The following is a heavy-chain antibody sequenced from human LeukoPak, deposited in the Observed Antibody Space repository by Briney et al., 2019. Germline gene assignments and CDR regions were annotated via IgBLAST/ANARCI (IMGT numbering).Heavy chain of an antibody. Sequence: PSETLSLTCTVSGGSIRSSYYYWGWIRQPPGKGLEWIGSIYDSGSTYYNPSLKSRVTISVDKSKNQFSLKLSSVTAADTAVYYCARPQGPAFHFDYWGQGTLVTVSS. CDR1: GGSIRSSYYY. CDR2: IYDSGST. CDR3: ARPQGPAFHFDY. D-gene: IGHD3-16*01. V-gene: IGHV4-39*07. J-gene: IGHJ4*02.